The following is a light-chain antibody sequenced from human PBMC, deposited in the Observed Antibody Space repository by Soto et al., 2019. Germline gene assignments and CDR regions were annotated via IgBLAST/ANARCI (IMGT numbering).Light chain of an antibody. Sequence: SYELTQPPSVSVAPGQTARITCGGHNIGSKTVHWYQQMPGQAPVLVICDDSDRPSGIPERFSGSNSGNTATLTISRVEAGDEAVYYCQVWDTTSDQLYVFGTGTKVTVL. V-gene: IGLV3-21*02. CDR2: DDS. CDR3: QVWDTTSDQLYV. CDR1: NIGSKT. J-gene: IGLJ1*01.